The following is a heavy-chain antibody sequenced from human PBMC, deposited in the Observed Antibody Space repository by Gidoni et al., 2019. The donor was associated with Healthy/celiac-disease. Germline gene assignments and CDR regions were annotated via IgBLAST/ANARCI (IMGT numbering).Heavy chain of an antibody. Sequence: EVQLLESGGGLVQPGRSLRLSCAASGFTFDDYAMHWVRQAPGKGLEWVSGISWNSGSIGYADSVKGRFTISRDNAKNSLYLQMNSLRAEETALYYCAKASKENDAFDIWGQGTMVTVSS. CDR2: ISWNSGSI. CDR3: AKASKENDAFDI. V-gene: IGHV3-9*01. CDR1: GFTFDDYA. J-gene: IGHJ3*02.